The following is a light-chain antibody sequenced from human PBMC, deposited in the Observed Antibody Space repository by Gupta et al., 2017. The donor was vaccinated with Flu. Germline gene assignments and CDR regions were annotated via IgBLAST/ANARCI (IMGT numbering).Light chain of an antibody. CDR1: QSGFYNCKNKNY. Sequence: SLGERATINCKSSQSGFYNCKNKNYLAWYQQKQGQSPKMIISWASTRESGVPDRFSGSGSGTDFTLTISSLQAEDVAVYYCQQEDSTPLTFGGGTKVEIK. CDR2: WAS. J-gene: IGKJ4*01. V-gene: IGKV4-1*01. CDR3: QQEDSTPLT.